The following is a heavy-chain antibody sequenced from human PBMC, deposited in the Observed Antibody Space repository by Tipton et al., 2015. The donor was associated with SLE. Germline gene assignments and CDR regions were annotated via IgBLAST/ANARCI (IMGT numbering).Heavy chain of an antibody. J-gene: IGHJ4*02. D-gene: IGHD5-12*01. Sequence: TLSLTCTVSGGSIGSYYWTWIRQPPGKGLEWIGSLAHSGSSSYNPSLKGRVTISLDTSKNEFYLKLTSVTAADTAVYYCARLEYSGYDGPLYWGQGTLVTVSS. CDR1: GGSIGSYY. CDR3: ARLEYSGYDGPLY. CDR2: LAHSGSS. V-gene: IGHV4-59*08.